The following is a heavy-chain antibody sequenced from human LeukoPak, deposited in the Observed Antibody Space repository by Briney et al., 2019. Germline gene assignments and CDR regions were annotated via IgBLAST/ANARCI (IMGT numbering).Heavy chain of an antibody. CDR3: ARGGFSGGILRYFDL. CDR1: GGSVSSGSYY. Sequence: PSETLSLTCTVSGGSVSSGSYYWSWIRQPPGKGLEWIGYIYYSGSTNYNPSLKSRVTISVDTSKNQFSLKLSSVTAADTAVYYCARGGFSGGILRYFDLWGRGTLVTVSS. J-gene: IGHJ2*01. D-gene: IGHD2-15*01. CDR2: IYYSGST. V-gene: IGHV4-61*01.